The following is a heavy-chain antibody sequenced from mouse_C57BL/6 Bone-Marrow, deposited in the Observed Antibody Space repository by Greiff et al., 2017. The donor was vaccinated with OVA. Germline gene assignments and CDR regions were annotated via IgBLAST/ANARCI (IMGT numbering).Heavy chain of an antibody. CDR3: ARGGAAQATCYFDY. D-gene: IGHD3-2*02. CDR1: GYTFTDYY. J-gene: IGHJ2*01. CDR2: IYPGSGNT. V-gene: IGHV1-76*01. Sequence: VQLQQSGAELVRPGASVKLSCKASGYTFTDYYINWVKQRPGQGLEWIARIYPGSGNTYYNEKFKGKATLTAEKSSSTAYMQLSSLTSEDSAVYFCARGGAAQATCYFDYWGQGTTLTVSS.